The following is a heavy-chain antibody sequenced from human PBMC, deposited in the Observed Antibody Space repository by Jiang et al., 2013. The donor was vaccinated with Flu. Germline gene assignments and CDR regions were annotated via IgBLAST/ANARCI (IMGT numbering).Heavy chain of an antibody. CDR2: ISYDGNTR. Sequence: GGGVVQPGRSLRLSCAASGFTFSKYGMHWVRQAPGKGLEWMAVISYDGNTRYYADSVKGRFTISRDNSENTLHLQMNSLRAEDTAVFYCAKDYGDYIFNYHYYAMDVWGQGTTVTVSS. CDR1: GFTFSKYG. J-gene: IGHJ6*02. D-gene: IGHD4-17*01. CDR3: AKDYGDYIFNYHYYAMDV. V-gene: IGHV3-30*18.